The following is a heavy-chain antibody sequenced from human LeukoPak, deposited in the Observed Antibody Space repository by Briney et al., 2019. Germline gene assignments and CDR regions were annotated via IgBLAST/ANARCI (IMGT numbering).Heavy chain of an antibody. J-gene: IGHJ4*02. CDR3: ARARRSSGWYGGGGFDY. CDR1: GGPISSDY. V-gene: IGHV4-59*01. D-gene: IGHD6-19*01. CDR2: IYYSGST. Sequence: SETLSLTCTVSGGPISSDYWSWIRQPPGKGLEWIGYIYYSGSTNYNPSLKSRVTISVDTSKNQFSLKLSSVTAADTAVYYCARARRSSGWYGGGGFDYWGQGTLVTVSS.